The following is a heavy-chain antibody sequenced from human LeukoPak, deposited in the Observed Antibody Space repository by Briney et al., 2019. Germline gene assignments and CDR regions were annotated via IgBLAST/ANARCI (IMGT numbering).Heavy chain of an antibody. Sequence: SETLSLTCAVYGGSFSGYYWSWIRQPPGKGLEWIGSIYYSGSTYYNPSLKSRVTISVDTSKNQFSLKLSSVTAADTAVYYCARDSSSSVNWFDPWGQGTLVTVSS. CDR2: IYYSGST. V-gene: IGHV4-34*01. CDR1: GGSFSGYY. CDR3: ARDSSSSVNWFDP. J-gene: IGHJ5*02. D-gene: IGHD6-13*01.